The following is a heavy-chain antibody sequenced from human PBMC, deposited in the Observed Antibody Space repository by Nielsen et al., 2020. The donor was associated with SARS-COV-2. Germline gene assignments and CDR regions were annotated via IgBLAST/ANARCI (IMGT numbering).Heavy chain of an antibody. Sequence: ASVKVSCKASGYTFTSYAMNWVRQAPGQGLEWMGWINTNTGNPTYAQGFTGRFVLSLDTSVSTAYLQISSLKAEDTAVYYCARMVGPYFAADDAFDIWGQGTMVTVSS. CDR3: ARMVGPYFAADDAFDI. CDR2: INTNTGNP. V-gene: IGHV7-4-1*02. D-gene: IGHD2/OR15-2a*01. J-gene: IGHJ3*02. CDR1: GYTFTSYA.